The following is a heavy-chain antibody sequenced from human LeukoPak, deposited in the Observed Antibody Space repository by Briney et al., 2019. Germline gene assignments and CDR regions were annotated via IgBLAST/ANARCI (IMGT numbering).Heavy chain of an antibody. CDR3: ARGTGTGDPDDAFDI. J-gene: IGHJ3*02. CDR1: GYTFTGYY. V-gene: IGHV1-2*02. D-gene: IGHD1-7*01. Sequence: ASVKVSCKASGYTFTGYYMHWVRQAPGQGLEWMGWINPNSGGTNYAQKFQGRVTMTRDTSISTAYMELSRLRSDDTAVYYCARGTGTGDPDDAFDIWGQGTMVTVSS. CDR2: INPNSGGT.